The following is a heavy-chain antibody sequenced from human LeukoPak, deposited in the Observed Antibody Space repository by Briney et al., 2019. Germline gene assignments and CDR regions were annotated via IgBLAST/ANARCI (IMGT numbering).Heavy chain of an antibody. CDR2: ISGSGGTT. J-gene: IGHJ4*02. CDR1: GFTFSTYA. D-gene: IGHD3-10*01. Sequence: PGGSLRLSCAASGFTFSTYAMSWVRQAPGKGLEWVSGISGSGGTTYYADSVKGRFTISRDNSKNTLYLQMNSLRAEDTAVYYCAKDATRSRYYYGSGSYLDYWGQGTLVTVSS. V-gene: IGHV3-23*01. CDR3: AKDATRSRYYYGSGSYLDY.